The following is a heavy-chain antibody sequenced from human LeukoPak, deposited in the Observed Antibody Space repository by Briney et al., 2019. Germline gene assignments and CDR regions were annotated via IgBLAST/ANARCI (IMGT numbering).Heavy chain of an antibody. Sequence: TGGCLRLSCAASGFTFSSSEMNWVRQAPGKGLEWVSYISSSGGTISYADSVKGRFTISRDNAKNSLYLQMNSLRAEDTAIYYCARSGQHLFDFWGQGTLVTVSS. CDR3: ARSGQHLFDF. CDR2: ISSSGGTI. V-gene: IGHV3-48*03. D-gene: IGHD6-13*01. CDR1: GFTFSSSE. J-gene: IGHJ4*02.